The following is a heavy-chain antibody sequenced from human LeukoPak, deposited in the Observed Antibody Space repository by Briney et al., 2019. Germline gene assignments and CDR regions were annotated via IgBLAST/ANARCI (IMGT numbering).Heavy chain of an antibody. J-gene: IGHJ4*02. CDR1: GGFISSSSYY. Sequence: PSETLSLTCTVSGGFISSSSYYWGWIRQPPGNGLEWIGSIYYSGSTYYNPSLKSRVTISVDTSKNQFSLKLSSVTAADTAVYYCARSVIGYSYEWWYFDYWGQGTLVTVSS. CDR2: IYYSGST. CDR3: ARSVIGYSYEWWYFDY. V-gene: IGHV4-39*01. D-gene: IGHD5-18*01.